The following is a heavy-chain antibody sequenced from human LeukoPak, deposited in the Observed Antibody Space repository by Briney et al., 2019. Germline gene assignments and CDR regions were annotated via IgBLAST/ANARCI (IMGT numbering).Heavy chain of an antibody. J-gene: IGHJ4*02. V-gene: IGHV4-59*01. Sequence: PSETLSLTCTVSGGSISSYYWSWIRQPPGKGLEWIGYIYYSGSTNYNPSLKSRVTISVETSKNQFSLKLSSVTAADTAVYYCARSLYDYVWGSYYFDYWGQGTLVTVSS. CDR2: IYYSGST. CDR3: ARSLYDYVWGSYYFDY. CDR1: GGSISSYY. D-gene: IGHD3-16*01.